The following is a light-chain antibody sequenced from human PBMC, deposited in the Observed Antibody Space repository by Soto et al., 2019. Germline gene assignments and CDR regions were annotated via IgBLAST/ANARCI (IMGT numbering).Light chain of an antibody. CDR1: QSITSSY. CDR2: GAY. V-gene: IGKV3-20*01. Sequence: EIVLTQSPGTLSLSPGERATLSCRASQSITSSYLAWYQQKPGQAPRLLIYGAYRRATDIPDRFSGSGSGTAFTLTISRLEPEDFAVYFCQLYDSSSYTFGQGTKLEIK. J-gene: IGKJ2*01. CDR3: QLYDSSSYT.